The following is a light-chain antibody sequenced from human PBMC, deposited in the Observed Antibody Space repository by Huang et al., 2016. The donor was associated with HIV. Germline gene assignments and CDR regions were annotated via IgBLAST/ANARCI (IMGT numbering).Light chain of an antibody. CDR3: QQYYSAPLT. J-gene: IGKJ4*01. Sequence: DIVMTQSPDSLAVSLGERATINCKSSQSVLYSSNNKNYLVWYQQKPGQTPKLLIYWVSTRESGVPDRFSGSGSGTDFTLTISSLQAEDVAIYYCQQYYSAPLTFGGGTKVEIK. V-gene: IGKV4-1*01. CDR2: WVS. CDR1: QSVLYSSNNKNY.